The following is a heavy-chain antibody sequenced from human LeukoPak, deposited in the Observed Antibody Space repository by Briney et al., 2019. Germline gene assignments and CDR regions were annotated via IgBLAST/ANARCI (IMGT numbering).Heavy chain of an antibody. CDR1: GYSITRGYY. D-gene: IGHD2-21*01. Sequence: ASETLSLTCVVSGYSITRGYYRGSIRQPPGNGLEWIARMYHSGSPYYKPSLKIRVTISVDTSKNQFSLKVNSVTAADTAVYYCARMCGGDCRGGFDYWGQGTLVTVSS. CDR3: ARMCGGDCRGGFDY. V-gene: IGHV4-38-2*01. CDR2: MYHSGSP. J-gene: IGHJ4*02.